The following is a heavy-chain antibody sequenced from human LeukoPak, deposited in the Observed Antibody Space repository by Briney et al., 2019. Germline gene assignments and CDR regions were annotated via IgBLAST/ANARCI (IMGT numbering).Heavy chain of an antibody. CDR3: ARDGGSYYLAYYFDY. J-gene: IGHJ4*02. CDR2: IYYSGST. V-gene: IGHV4-59*11. CDR1: GGSISSHY. Sequence: SETLSLTCTVSGGSISSHYWSWIRQPPGKGLEWIGYIYYSGSTNYNPSLKSRVTISVDTSKNQFSLKLSSVTAADTAVYYCARDGGSYYLAYYFDYWGQVTLVTVSS. D-gene: IGHD1-26*01.